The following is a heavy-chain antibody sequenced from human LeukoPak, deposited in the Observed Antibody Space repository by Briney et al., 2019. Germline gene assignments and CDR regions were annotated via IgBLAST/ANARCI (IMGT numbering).Heavy chain of an antibody. Sequence: SVKVSCKASGGTFSSYAISWVRQAPGQGLEWMGGIIPIFGTANYAQKFQGRVTITTDESTSTAYMELSSLRSEDTAVYYCARSREYQLLYWYFDLWGRGTLVTVSS. V-gene: IGHV1-69*05. CDR2: IIPIFGTA. CDR3: ARSREYQLLYWYFDL. CDR1: GGTFSSYA. J-gene: IGHJ2*01. D-gene: IGHD2-2*01.